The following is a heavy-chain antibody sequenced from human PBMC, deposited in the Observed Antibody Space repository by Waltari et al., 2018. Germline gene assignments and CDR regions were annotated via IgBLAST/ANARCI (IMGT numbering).Heavy chain of an antibody. Sequence: QVQLQESGPGLVKPSETLSLTCTVSGGSISSYYWSWIRQPPGKGLEWIGYIYYSGRTNYNPSLKSRVTISVDTSKNQFSLKLSSVTTADTAVYYCARQGGDYGDYPFDYWGQGTLVTVSS. V-gene: IGHV4-59*08. CDR2: IYYSGRT. D-gene: IGHD4-17*01. CDR1: GGSISSYY. CDR3: ARQGGDYGDYPFDY. J-gene: IGHJ4*02.